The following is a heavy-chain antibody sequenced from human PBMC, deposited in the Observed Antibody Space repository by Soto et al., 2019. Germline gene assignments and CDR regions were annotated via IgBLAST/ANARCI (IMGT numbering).Heavy chain of an antibody. V-gene: IGHV3-66*01. CDR3: ARGLFESNVLRYFDWYHYYMDV. CDR2: IYSGGST. CDR1: GFTVSSNY. Sequence: GGSLRLSCAASGFTVSSNYMSWVRQAPGKGLEWVSVIYSGGSTYYADSVKGRFTISRDNSKNTLYLQMNSLRAEDTAVYYCARGLFESNVLRYFDWYHYYMDVWGKGTTVTVSS. J-gene: IGHJ6*03. D-gene: IGHD3-9*01.